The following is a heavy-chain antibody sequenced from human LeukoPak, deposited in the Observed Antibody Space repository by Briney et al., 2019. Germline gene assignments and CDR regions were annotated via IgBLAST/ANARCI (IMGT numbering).Heavy chain of an antibody. CDR2: IYYSGST. D-gene: IGHD3-22*01. CDR1: GGSISSSSYY. CDR3: ARTGYDSSGYYYYFDY. Sequence: SETLSLTCTVSGGSISSSSYYWGWIRQPPGKGLEWIGSIYYSGSTYYNPSLKSRVTISVDTSKNQFFLKLSSVTAADTAVYYCARTGYDSSGYYYYFDYWGQGTLVTVSS. J-gene: IGHJ4*02. V-gene: IGHV4-39*01.